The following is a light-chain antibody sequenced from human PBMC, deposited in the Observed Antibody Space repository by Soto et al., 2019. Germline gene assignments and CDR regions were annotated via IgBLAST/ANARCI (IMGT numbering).Light chain of an antibody. CDR1: QSISSY. Sequence: DIQMTQSPSSLSASVGDRVTITCRASQSISSYLNWYQQKPGKAPKLLIYAASSWQSGVPSRFSGSGSGTDFTLTISSLHPEDFATYYCQQSNSSAFTFGRGTKVDIK. J-gene: IGKJ3*01. CDR3: QQSNSSAFT. CDR2: AAS. V-gene: IGKV1-39*01.